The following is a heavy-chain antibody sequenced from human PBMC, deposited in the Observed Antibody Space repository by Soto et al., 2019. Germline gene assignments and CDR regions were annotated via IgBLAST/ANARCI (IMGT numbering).Heavy chain of an antibody. CDR2: FVPLFGTT. V-gene: IGHV1-69*01. Sequence: QLVQSGSEVKKPGSSVKVSCQASGGTFSGYVVTWVRQAPGQGLEWMGEFVPLFGTTNYAQRFSGRITITAEQSTSTAYMELRTLRSDDTAVYYCAAHGLGVSSPSYFDYWGQGTLVTVSS. CDR3: AAHGLGVSSPSYFDY. CDR1: GGTFSGYV. D-gene: IGHD3-16*01. J-gene: IGHJ4*02.